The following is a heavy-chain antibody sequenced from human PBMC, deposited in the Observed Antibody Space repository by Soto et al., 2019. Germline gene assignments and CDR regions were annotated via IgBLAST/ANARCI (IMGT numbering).Heavy chain of an antibody. D-gene: IGHD3-10*01. CDR1: GFTFSGYS. CDR3: ARDGVPFDY. Sequence: GGSLRLSCAASGFTFSGYSMQWVGQAPGKGLAWVSYISSSSTTIYYADSVKGRFTISRDNAKNSLFLQMNSLRPEDTAMYYCARDGVPFDYWGQGSLVTVSS. J-gene: IGHJ4*02. V-gene: IGHV3-48*04. CDR2: ISSSSTTI.